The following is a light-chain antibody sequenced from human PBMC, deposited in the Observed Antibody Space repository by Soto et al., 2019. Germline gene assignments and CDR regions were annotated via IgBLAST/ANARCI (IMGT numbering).Light chain of an antibody. CDR1: SSDVGGYDY. CDR2: EVT. Sequence: QSALTQPPSASGSPGQSVTISCTGTSSDVGGYDYVYWYQQHPGNAPKLVIYEVTKRTAGVPDRFSGSKSGNTASLTVSGLQADDEADYYCSSYAGSNNVVFGGGTKLTVL. V-gene: IGLV2-8*01. J-gene: IGLJ3*02. CDR3: SSYAGSNNVV.